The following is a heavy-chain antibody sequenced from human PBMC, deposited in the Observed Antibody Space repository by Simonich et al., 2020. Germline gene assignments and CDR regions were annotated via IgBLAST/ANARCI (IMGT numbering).Heavy chain of an antibody. CDR2: INHSGST. V-gene: IGHV4-34*01. D-gene: IGHD3-16*01. CDR3: ARPLGIVWAFDI. J-gene: IGHJ3*02. CDR1: GGSFSGYY. Sequence: QVQLQQWGAGLLKPSETLSLTCAVYGGSFSGYYWSWIRQPPGKGLEWIGEINHSGSTNYNPPLKSRVTISVDTSKNQCSLKLSSVTAADTAVYYCARPLGIVWAFDIWGQGTMVTVSS.